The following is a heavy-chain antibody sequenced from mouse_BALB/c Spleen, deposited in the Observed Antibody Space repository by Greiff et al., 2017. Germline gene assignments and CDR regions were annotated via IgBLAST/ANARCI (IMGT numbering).Heavy chain of an antibody. Sequence: VKVVESGPGLVAPSQSLSITCTVSGFSLTGYGVNWVRQPPGKGLEWLGMIWGDGSTDYNSALKSRLSISKDNSKSQVFLKMNSLQTDDTARYYCARDASYGNYPYAMDYWGQGTSVTVAS. V-gene: IGHV2-6-7*01. CDR3: ARDASYGNYPYAMDY. D-gene: IGHD2-10*02. J-gene: IGHJ4*01. CDR1: GFSLTGYG. CDR2: IWGDGST.